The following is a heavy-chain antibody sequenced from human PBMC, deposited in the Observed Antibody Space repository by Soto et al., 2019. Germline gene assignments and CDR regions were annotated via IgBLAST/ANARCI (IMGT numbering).Heavy chain of an antibody. CDR1: GGSISSYY. V-gene: IGHV4-59*01. CDR3: ARDGGDCGYRLIYYYYIGMDV. CDR2: IYYSGST. D-gene: IGHD2-21*02. Sequence: SETLSLTCTVSGGSISSYYWSWIRQPPGKGLEWIGYIYYSGSTNYNPSLKSRVTISVDTSKNQFSLKLSSVTAADTAVYYCARDGGDCGYRLIYYYYIGMDVWGQGTTVTVSS. J-gene: IGHJ6*02.